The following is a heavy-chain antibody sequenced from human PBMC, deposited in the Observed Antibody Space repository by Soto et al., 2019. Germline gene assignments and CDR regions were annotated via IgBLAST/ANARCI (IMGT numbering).Heavy chain of an antibody. Sequence: QVQLVQSGAEVKKPGSSVKVSCKASGGTFSSYTISWVRQAPGQGLEWMGRIIPIHGIANYAQKFQGRVTITADKSTSTAYMELSSLRSEDTAVYYCARGRPGTTRKVIAFDIWGQGTMVTVSS. CDR2: IIPIHGIA. V-gene: IGHV1-69*02. J-gene: IGHJ3*02. CDR1: GGTFSSYT. CDR3: ARGRPGTTRKVIAFDI. D-gene: IGHD1-1*01.